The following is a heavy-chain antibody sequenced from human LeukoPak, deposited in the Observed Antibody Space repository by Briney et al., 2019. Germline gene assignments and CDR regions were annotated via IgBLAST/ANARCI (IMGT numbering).Heavy chain of an antibody. Sequence: ASVKVSCKASGGTFSSYAISWVRQAPGQGLEWMGGIIPIFGTANYAQKFQGRVTITTDESTSTAYMELSSLRSEDTAVYYCARAKVLRFLGWPVRIAAFDIWGQGTMVTVSS. V-gene: IGHV1-69*05. CDR2: IIPIFGTA. CDR1: GGTFSSYA. J-gene: IGHJ3*02. D-gene: IGHD3-3*01. CDR3: ARAKVLRFLGWPVRIAAFDI.